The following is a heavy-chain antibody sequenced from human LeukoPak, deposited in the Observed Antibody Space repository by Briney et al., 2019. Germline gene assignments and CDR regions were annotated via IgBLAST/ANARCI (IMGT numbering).Heavy chain of an antibody. CDR1: GFTFSDYY. D-gene: IGHD2-15*01. CDR2: ISSSGSTI. Sequence: GGSLRLSCAASGFTFSDYYMSWIRQAPGKGLEWVSYISSSGSTIYYADSVKGRFTISRDNAKNSLYLQMNSLRAEDTAVYYCASAGPLGNGSPGLVVSGSFDYWGQGTLVTVSS. J-gene: IGHJ4*02. V-gene: IGHV3-11*04. CDR3: ASAGPLGNGSPGLVVSGSFDY.